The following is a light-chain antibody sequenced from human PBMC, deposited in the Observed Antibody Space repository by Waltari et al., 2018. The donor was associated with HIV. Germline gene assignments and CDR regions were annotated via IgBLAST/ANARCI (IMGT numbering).Light chain of an antibody. CDR2: GNK. CDR3: QSYDITLSASVV. V-gene: IGLV1-40*01. J-gene: IGLJ2*01. CDR1: PSNIGEDHD. Sequence: QSVLTQPPSVSGAPGQRVTISCTGSPSNIGEDHDVPWHQQIPGTAPKTLISGNKNRPSGVPDRFSASKSGTSASLTITGLQAEDEADYFCQSYDITLSASVVFGGGTKLTVL.